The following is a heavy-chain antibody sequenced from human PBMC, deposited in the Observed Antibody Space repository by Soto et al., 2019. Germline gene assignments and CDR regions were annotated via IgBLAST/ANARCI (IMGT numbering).Heavy chain of an antibody. D-gene: IGHD2-2*01. CDR1: GYTFTSYG. V-gene: IGHV1-18*01. Sequence: QVQLVQSGAEVKKPGASVKVSCKASGYTFTSYGISWVRQAPGQGLEWMGWISAYNGNTNYAQKLQGRVTMTTDTTPSTAYMELRSLRSDDTAVYYCARYCISTSCYVGNWVDPWGQGTLVTVSS. CDR2: ISAYNGNT. J-gene: IGHJ5*02. CDR3: ARYCISTSCYVGNWVDP.